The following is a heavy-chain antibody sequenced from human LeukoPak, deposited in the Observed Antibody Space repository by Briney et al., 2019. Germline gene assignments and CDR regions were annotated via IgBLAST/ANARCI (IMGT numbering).Heavy chain of an antibody. CDR2: ISPSDGGT. D-gene: IGHD2-15*01. J-gene: IGHJ5*02. Sequence: GASVKVSCKTSGYTFTSYYMHWVRQAPGQGLEWMGAISPSDGGTNYEQKLQGRVTMTRDTSTSTVYMDLSSLRSEDTAVYYCTREGGCSGGSCYRFDPWGQGALVTVSS. CDR3: TREGGCSGGSCYRFDP. CDR1: GYTFTSYY. V-gene: IGHV1-46*03.